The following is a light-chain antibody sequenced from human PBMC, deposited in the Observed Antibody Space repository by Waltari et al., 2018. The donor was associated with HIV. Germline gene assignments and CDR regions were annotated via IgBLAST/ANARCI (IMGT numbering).Light chain of an antibody. CDR2: DTS. V-gene: IGKV1-39*01. J-gene: IGKJ2*01. CDR1: QRISSS. CDR3: QQSYTTLYT. Sequence: DIHLTQSPSSLSASVGDSVSITGRASQRISSSLNWYQHRQANAPNRIIFDTSSLQSWVPSRFNGSGSGTDFTLTISSLQPEDFVTYYCQQSYTTLYTFGQGTRLEIK.